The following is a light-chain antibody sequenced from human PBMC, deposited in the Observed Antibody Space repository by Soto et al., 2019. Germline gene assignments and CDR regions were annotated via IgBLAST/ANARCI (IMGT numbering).Light chain of an antibody. CDR1: RGISDA. J-gene: IGKJ2*01. Sequence: DIPMTQSPSSLSASVGDRVTITCRASRGISDALGWYQQKAGKVPKRLIYSASSLQRGVPSRFSGSGSETEFTLTISSLQPEDFATYYCLQHSDYPFTFGQGTRLE. CDR3: LQHSDYPFT. CDR2: SAS. V-gene: IGKV1-17*01.